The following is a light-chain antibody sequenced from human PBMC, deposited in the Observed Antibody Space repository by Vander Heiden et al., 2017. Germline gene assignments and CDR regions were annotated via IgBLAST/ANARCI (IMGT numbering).Light chain of an antibody. J-gene: IGLJ2*01. CDR2: DDT. CDR1: NIGDRS. Sequence: YVLPQPPPVSVAPGQTAKITCGGSNIGDRSVHWYQKKPGQAPVLVVYDDTDRPSGIPERFSGSNSGNTATLTISRVEAGDEADYYCQVWDFTSDHEVFGVGTKLSVL. CDR3: QVWDFTSDHEV. V-gene: IGLV3-21*02.